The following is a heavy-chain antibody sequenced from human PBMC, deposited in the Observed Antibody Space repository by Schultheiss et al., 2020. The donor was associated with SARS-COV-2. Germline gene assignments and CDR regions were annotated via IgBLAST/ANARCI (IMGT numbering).Heavy chain of an antibody. J-gene: IGHJ4*02. CDR1: GGSISSYY. D-gene: IGHD5-24*01. Sequence: SQTLSLTCTVSGGSISSYYWGWIRQPPGKGLEWIGYIYYSGSTYYNPSLKSRVTISVDTSKNQFSLKLSSVTAADTAVYYCARDRRDGYKSADYWGQGTLVTVSS. V-gene: IGHV4-59*12. CDR3: ARDRRDGYKSADY. CDR2: IYYSGST.